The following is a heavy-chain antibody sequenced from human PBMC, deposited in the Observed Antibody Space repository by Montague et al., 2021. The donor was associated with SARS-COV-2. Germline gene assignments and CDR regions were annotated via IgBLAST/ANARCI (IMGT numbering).Heavy chain of an antibody. CDR2: IYYSGST. D-gene: IGHD3-10*01. Sequence: SETLSLTCTVSGGSISSYYWSWIRQPPGKGLEWIGCIYYSGSTNYNPSLKSRVTISVDTSKNQFSLKLSSVTAADTAVYYCARVKGGYYYGLGVSAHFDYWGRGTLVTVSS. J-gene: IGHJ4*02. CDR3: ARVKGGYYYGLGVSAHFDY. V-gene: IGHV4-59*01. CDR1: GGSISSYY.